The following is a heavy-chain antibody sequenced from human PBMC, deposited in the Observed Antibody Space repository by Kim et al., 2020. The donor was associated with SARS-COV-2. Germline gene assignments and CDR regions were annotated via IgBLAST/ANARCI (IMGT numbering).Heavy chain of an antibody. D-gene: IGHD3-22*01. CDR2: INTNTGNP. J-gene: IGHJ6*02. CDR3: ARDHHTHSSGYYYYYYYGMDV. CDR1: GYTFTSYA. V-gene: IGHV7-4-1*02. Sequence: ASVKVSCKASGYTFTSYAMNWVRQAPGQGLEWMGWINTNTGNPTYAQGFTGRFVFSLDTSVSTAYLQISSLKAEDTAVYYCARDHHTHSSGYYYYYYYGMDVWGQGTTVTVSS.